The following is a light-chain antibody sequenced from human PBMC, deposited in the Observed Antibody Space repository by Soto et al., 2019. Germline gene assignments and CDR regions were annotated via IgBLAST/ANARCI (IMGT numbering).Light chain of an antibody. CDR3: QQYSSYSRT. Sequence: DIQMPQSPSTLSASVGDRVTITCRARQSISSWLAWYQQKPGKAPKVLIYDASSLESGVPSRFSGSGSGTEFTLTISSLQPDDFATYFCQQYSSYSRTCGQGTKVEIK. V-gene: IGKV1-5*01. CDR1: QSISSW. J-gene: IGKJ1*01. CDR2: DAS.